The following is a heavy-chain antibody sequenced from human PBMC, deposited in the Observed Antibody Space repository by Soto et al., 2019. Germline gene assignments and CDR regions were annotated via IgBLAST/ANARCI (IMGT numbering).Heavy chain of an antibody. CDR3: ARHDGYCSSTSCYESWFDP. Sequence: SETLSLTCTVSGGSISSSSYYWGWIRQPPGKGLEWIGSIYYSGSTYYNTSLKSRVTISVDTSKNQFSLKLSSVTAADTAVCYCARHDGYCSSTSCYESWFDPWGQGTRVTVSS. J-gene: IGHJ5*02. CDR1: GGSISSSSYY. V-gene: IGHV4-39*01. D-gene: IGHD2-2*01. CDR2: IYYSGST.